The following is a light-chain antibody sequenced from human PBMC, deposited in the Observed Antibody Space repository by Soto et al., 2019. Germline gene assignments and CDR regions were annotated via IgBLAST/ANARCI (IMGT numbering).Light chain of an antibody. CDR3: CSYAGNYTFI. CDR2: DVT. CDR1: SSDVGVYNL. Sequence: QSVLTQPRSVPGSPGQSVTISCTGTSSDVGVYNLVSWYQQHPGRAPKFLIYDVTERPSGVPDRFSGSKSGNTASLTISGLRPEDEADYYCCSYAGNYTFIFGGGTKLTVL. J-gene: IGLJ2*01. V-gene: IGLV2-11*01.